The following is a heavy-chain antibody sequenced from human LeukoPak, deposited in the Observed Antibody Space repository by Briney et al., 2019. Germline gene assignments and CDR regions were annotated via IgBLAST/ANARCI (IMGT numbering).Heavy chain of an antibody. CDR3: ARVDYDSRGGGPNDH. J-gene: IGHJ4*02. CDR1: GGTFSSYA. Sequence: SVKVSCKASGGTFSSYAISWVRQAPGQGLEWMGRIIPILGIANYAQKFQGRVTITADKSTSTAYMELSSPRSEDTAVYYCARVDYDSRGGGPNDHWGQGTLVTVSS. D-gene: IGHD3-22*01. CDR2: IIPILGIA. V-gene: IGHV1-69*04.